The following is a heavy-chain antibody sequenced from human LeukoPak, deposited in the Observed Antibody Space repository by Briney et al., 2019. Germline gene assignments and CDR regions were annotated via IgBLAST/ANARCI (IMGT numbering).Heavy chain of an antibody. CDR3: ARVAAAYYFDY. CDR1: GYTFTSYG. J-gene: IGHJ4*02. CDR2: ISAYNGNT. Sequence: ASVTVSFKASGYTFTSYGISWVRQAPGQGLEWMGWISAYNGNTNYAQKLQGRVTMTTDTSTSTAYMELRSLRSDDTAVYYCARVAAAYYFDYWGQGTLVTVSS. V-gene: IGHV1-18*01. D-gene: IGHD6-13*01.